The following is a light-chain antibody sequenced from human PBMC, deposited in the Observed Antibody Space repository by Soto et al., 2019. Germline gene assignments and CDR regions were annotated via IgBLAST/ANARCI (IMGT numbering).Light chain of an antibody. CDR3: QQRSNWPPVIT. CDR1: QSFSSY. J-gene: IGKJ5*01. V-gene: IGKV3-11*01. CDR2: DAS. Sequence: EIVLTQSPGTLSLSPGERATLSCRASQSFSSYLAWYQQKPGQAPRLLIYDASKRATGIPARFSGRGSGTDFTLTISSREADGFAVDYCQQRSNWPPVITFGQGTRLEIK.